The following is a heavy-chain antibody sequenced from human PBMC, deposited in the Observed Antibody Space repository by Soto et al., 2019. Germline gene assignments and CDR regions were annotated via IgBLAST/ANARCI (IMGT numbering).Heavy chain of an antibody. CDR3: AKDEYYYSRSGYYIFDS. CDR1: GFTFSSYA. V-gene: IGHV3-23*01. Sequence: PGGSLRLSCAASGFTFSSYAVSWVRQAPGKGLEWVSTISGSADSTYYGDSVKGRFTISRDNSKNTLYLQMNSLRPEDTALYYCAKDEYYYSRSGYYIFDSWGQGTLVTVSS. D-gene: IGHD3-22*01. J-gene: IGHJ4*02. CDR2: ISGSADST.